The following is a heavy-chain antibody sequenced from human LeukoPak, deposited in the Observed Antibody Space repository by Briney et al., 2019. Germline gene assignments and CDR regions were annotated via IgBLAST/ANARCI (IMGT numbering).Heavy chain of an antibody. CDR1: GFTFSSYA. J-gene: IGHJ4*02. Sequence: PGGSLRLSCAASGFTFSSYAMHWVRQAPGKGLEWVAVISYDGGNKYYADSVKGRFTISRDNSKNTLYLQMNGLRAEDTAVYYCARDRGYPATFFDYWGQGTLVTVSS. CDR2: ISYDGGNK. CDR3: ARDRGYPATFFDY. D-gene: IGHD5-12*01. V-gene: IGHV3-30*04.